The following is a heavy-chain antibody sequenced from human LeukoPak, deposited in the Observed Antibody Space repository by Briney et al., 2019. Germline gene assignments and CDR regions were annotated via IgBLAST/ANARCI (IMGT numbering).Heavy chain of an antibody. CDR2: ISYDGSTK. CDR1: GFPFSDYG. D-gene: IGHD3-10*01. Sequence: PGGSLRLSCEASGFPFSDYGIHWVRQAPGKGLEWVAVISYDGSTKDYVDSVKGRFTVSRDNSKNTLYLQMNSLRAEDTAVYYCARDHALGFGESDYWGQGTLVTVSS. J-gene: IGHJ4*02. V-gene: IGHV3-30-3*01. CDR3: ARDHALGFGESDY.